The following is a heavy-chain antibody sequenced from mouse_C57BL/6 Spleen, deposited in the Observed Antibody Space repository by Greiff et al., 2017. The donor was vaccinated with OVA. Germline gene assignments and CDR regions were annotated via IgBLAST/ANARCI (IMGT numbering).Heavy chain of an antibody. CDR3: TKRWDGFDY. J-gene: IGHJ2*01. V-gene: IGHV6-6*01. Sequence: DVQLVESGGGLVQPGGSMKLSCAASGFTFSDAWMVWVRQSPEKGLEWVAEIRNKANNHATYYAESVKGRFTISRDDSKSSVYLQMNSLRAEDTGIYYCTKRWDGFDYWGQGTTLTVSS. CDR1: GFTFSDAW. CDR2: IRNKANNHAT. D-gene: IGHD4-1*01.